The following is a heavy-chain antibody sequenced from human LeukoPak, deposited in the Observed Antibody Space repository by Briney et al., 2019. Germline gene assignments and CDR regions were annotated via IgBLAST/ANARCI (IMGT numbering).Heavy chain of an antibody. CDR1: GFTFSAYA. Sequence: GGSLRLSCSVSGFTFSAYAMHWVRQAPGEGLEYVSAITSTGGSTYCADSVKGRFTISRDNSKNTLHLQMSSLRAEDTAVYYCVGYYSGSGNYYSDYWGQGTLVTVSS. D-gene: IGHD3-10*01. J-gene: IGHJ4*02. CDR2: ITSTGGST. V-gene: IGHV3-64D*06. CDR3: VGYYSGSGNYYSDY.